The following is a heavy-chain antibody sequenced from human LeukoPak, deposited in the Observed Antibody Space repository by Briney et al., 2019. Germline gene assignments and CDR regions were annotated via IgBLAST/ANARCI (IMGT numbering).Heavy chain of an antibody. J-gene: IGHJ4*02. Sequence: PGGSLRLSCAASGFTVSSNYMSWIHQAPGKGLEWVSVIYSGGGTYYAGSVKGRFTISRDNSKNTLYLQMSSLRAEDTAVYYCARDDGSSPYDYWGQGTLVTVSS. V-gene: IGHV3-66*02. D-gene: IGHD6-6*01. CDR2: IYSGGGT. CDR1: GFTVSSNY. CDR3: ARDDGSSPYDY.